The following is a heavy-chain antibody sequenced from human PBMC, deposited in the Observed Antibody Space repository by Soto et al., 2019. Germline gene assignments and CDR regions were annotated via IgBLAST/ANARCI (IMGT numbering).Heavy chain of an antibody. CDR3: ALEIGDTVGKYYYYMDV. Sequence: GASVKVSCKASGYTFTSYYMHWVRQAPGQGLEWMGIINPSGGSTSYAQKFQGRVTMTRDTSTSTVYMELSSLRSEDTAVYYCALEIGDTVGKYYYYMDVWGKGTTVTVS. CDR2: INPSGGST. CDR1: GYTFTSYY. D-gene: IGHD4-17*01. J-gene: IGHJ6*03. V-gene: IGHV1-46*01.